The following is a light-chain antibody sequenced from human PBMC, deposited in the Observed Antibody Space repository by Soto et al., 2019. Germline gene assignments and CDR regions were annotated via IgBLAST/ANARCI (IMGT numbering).Light chain of an antibody. CDR1: SSDVGAYKY. Sequence: QSALTQPPSASGSPGQSVTISCTGTSSDVGAYKYVSWYQQYPGKAPKLMIYEVTTRPSGVPDRFSGSTSGNTASLTASGLEAAAEAEYYCPSSVGAGIWVFGGGTTVPVL. V-gene: IGLV2-8*01. CDR3: PSSVGAGIWV. J-gene: IGLJ3*02. CDR2: EVT.